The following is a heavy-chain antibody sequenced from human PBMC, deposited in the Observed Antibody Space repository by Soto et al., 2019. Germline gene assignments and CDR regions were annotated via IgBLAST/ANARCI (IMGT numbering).Heavy chain of an antibody. J-gene: IGHJ4*02. V-gene: IGHV4-59*01. CDR3: ATLTTVTTNFGV. D-gene: IGHD4-17*01. CDR1: GGSISSYY. CDR2: IHYNGNT. Sequence: SETLSLTCTVSGGSISSYYWSWIRQPPGKGLEWIGYIHYNGNTNYNPSLKSRVTISVDTSKNQFSLYLSSVTAADTAVYYCATLTTVTTNFGVWGQGTLVTVSS.